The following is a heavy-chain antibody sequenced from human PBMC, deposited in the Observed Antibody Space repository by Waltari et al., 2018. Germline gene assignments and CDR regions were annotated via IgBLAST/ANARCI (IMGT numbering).Heavy chain of an antibody. J-gene: IGHJ4*02. CDR2: ISGNGGRT. D-gene: IGHD4-17*01. CDR3: AKTLYGGADY. Sequence: EVQLLESGGGLVQPGWSLRLSCAASGFTFGTFAMTWVRLAPGKGLGCVSGISGNGGRTSYADSVKGRFTISRDNSKNTLYLLMNSLRADDTAVYYCAKTLYGGADYWGQGTLVTVSS. V-gene: IGHV3-23*01. CDR1: GFTFGTFA.